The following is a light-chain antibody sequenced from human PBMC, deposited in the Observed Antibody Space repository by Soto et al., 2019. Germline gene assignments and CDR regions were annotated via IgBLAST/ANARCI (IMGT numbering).Light chain of an antibody. J-gene: IGKJ1*01. CDR1: QDIGTW. CDR2: RAS. CDR3: QQYHIYSWT. V-gene: IGKV1-5*03. Sequence: DIQMTQSPSTLSASVVDRVTITCLASQDIGTWLAWYQQTPEKAPKVLIYRASHLESGVPSRFSASGSGTEFSLTINSLQADDFATYYCQQYHIYSWTFGQGTKVDIK.